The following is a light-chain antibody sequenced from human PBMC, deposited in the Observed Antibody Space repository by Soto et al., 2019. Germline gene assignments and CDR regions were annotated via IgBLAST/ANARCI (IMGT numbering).Light chain of an antibody. J-gene: IGKJ4*01. Sequence: EIVMTQSPATLFVSPGERATLSCRASQSIRSNLAWYQQKPGQAPRLLIYGASTRATGISARFSGSGSGTEFTLTISSLQSGDFAVYYCQQYNNWPPLTFGGGTRVEIK. V-gene: IGKV3-15*01. CDR3: QQYNNWPPLT. CDR1: QSIRSN. CDR2: GAS.